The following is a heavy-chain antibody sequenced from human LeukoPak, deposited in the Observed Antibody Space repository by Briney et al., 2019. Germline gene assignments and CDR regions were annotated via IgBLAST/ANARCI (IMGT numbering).Heavy chain of an antibody. Sequence: PGGSLRLSCTASGFTFGYYAMSWVRQAPGKGLEWVGFIRSKAYGGTTEYAASVEGRFTISRDDSKSIAYLQMNSLKTEDTAVYYCTRGGSSSSWDYYYYYMDVWGKGTTVTVSS. D-gene: IGHD6-6*01. CDR3: TRGGSSSSWDYYYYYMDV. J-gene: IGHJ6*03. V-gene: IGHV3-49*04. CDR1: GFTFGYYA. CDR2: IRSKAYGGTT.